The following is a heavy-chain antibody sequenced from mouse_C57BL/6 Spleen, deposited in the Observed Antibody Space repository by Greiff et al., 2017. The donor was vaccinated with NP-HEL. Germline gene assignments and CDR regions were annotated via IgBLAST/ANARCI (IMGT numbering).Heavy chain of an antibody. CDR2: IYPGDGDT. CDR1: GYAFSSSW. Sequence: QVQLQQSGPELVKPGASVKISCKASGYAFSSSWMNWVKQRPGKGLEWIGRIYPGDGDTNYNGKFKGKATLTADKSSSTAYMQLSSLTSEDSAVYFCGRSNYVYWYFDVWGTGTTVTVSS. CDR3: GRSNYVYWYFDV. V-gene: IGHV1-82*01. D-gene: IGHD2-5*01. J-gene: IGHJ1*03.